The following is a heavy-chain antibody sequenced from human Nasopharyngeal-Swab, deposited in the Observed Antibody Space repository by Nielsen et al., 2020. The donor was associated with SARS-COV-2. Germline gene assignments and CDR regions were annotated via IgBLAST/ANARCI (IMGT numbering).Heavy chain of an antibody. V-gene: IGHV3-43*01. J-gene: IGHJ4*02. CDR2: ISWDGGGT. D-gene: IGHD3-22*01. Sequence: GESLKISCAASGFTFDDYTMHWVRQAPGKGLEWVSLISWDGGGTYYADSVKGRFTISRDNSKNSLYLQMNSLRTEDTALYYCAKVMIVVVISGAFDYWGQGTLVTVSS. CDR1: GFTFDDYT. CDR3: AKVMIVVVISGAFDY.